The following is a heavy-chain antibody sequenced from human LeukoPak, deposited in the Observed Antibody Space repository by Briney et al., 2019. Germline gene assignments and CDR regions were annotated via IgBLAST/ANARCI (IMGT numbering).Heavy chain of an antibody. D-gene: IGHD1-26*01. CDR2: IWPGDSDT. CDR3: AIRYSGSYYPEYFDY. V-gene: IGHV5-51*01. J-gene: IGHJ4*02. CDR1: GYSFTNYW. Sequence: GEPLKISCKGSGYSFTNYWIGWVRQMPGKGLEWMGIIWPGDSDTRYSPSFQGQVTISADKSNSIVYLQWSSLKASDTAMYYCAIRYSGSYYPEYFDYWGQGTLVTVSS.